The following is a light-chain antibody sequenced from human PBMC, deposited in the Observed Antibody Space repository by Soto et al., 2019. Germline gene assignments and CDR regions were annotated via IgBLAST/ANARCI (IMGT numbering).Light chain of an antibody. J-gene: IGLJ3*02. CDR1: GSNIGAGYD. CDR3: QSYDSSLSTWV. V-gene: IGLV1-40*01. Sequence: QSVLTQPPSVSGAPGQRVTISCTGTGSNIGAGYDVHWYQHLPGTAPKLLIYANTNRPSGVPDRLSGSKSGTSASLAITGLQAADEADYYCQSYDSSLSTWVFGGGTQLTVL. CDR2: ANT.